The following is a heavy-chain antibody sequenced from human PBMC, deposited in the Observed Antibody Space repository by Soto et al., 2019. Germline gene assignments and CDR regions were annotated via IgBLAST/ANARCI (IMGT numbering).Heavy chain of an antibody. D-gene: IGHD6-13*01. CDR1: GGSISSGGYY. V-gene: IGHV4-31*03. CDR2: INYSGST. Sequence: QVQLQESGPGLVKPSQTLSLTCTVSGGSISSGGYYWSWIRQHPGKGPEWFGYINYSGSTYYNPSLKSRVTISVDTSKNQFSLKLSSVTAADTAVYYCARVFGSSWSNFDYWGQGTLVTVSS. CDR3: ARVFGSSWSNFDY. J-gene: IGHJ4*02.